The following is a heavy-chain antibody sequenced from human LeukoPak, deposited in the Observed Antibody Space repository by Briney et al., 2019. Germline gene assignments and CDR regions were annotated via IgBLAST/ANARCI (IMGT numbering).Heavy chain of an antibody. Sequence: PSETLSLTCTVSGGSITNHNYYWGWIRQPPGKWLEWIGSVFYGQSIYTYYNPSLKSPVTISLDTSKSQFSLKLSSVTAADTAVYYCARPYYFYYYMDVWGKGTTVTVSS. V-gene: IGHV4-39*07. CDR1: GGSITNHNYY. J-gene: IGHJ6*03. CDR3: ARPYYFYYYMDV. CDR2: VFYGQSIYT.